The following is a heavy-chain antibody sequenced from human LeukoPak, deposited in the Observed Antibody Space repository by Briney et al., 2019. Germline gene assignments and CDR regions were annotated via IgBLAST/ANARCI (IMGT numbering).Heavy chain of an antibody. J-gene: IGHJ4*02. Sequence: GGSLRLSCAASGFTFSSYAMSWVRQAPGKGLEWVSGMSGSGGSSFYADSVKGRFTISRDNSKNTLYLQMNSLRAEDTAVYYCAKPLRPFWSGYIPPPDYWGQGTLVTVSS. V-gene: IGHV3-23*01. D-gene: IGHD3-3*01. CDR3: AKPLRPFWSGYIPPPDY. CDR1: GFTFSSYA. CDR2: MSGSGGSS.